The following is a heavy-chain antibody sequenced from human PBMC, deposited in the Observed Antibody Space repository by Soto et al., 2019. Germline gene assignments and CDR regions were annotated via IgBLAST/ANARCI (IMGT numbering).Heavy chain of an antibody. Sequence: PGESLRLSCAASGFTFSSYSMNWVRQAPGKGLEWVSYISSSSSTIYYADSVKGRFTISRDNAKNSLYLQLNSLRAEDTAVYYCAKGDYLNWFDPWGQGTLVTVSS. CDR2: ISSSSSTI. J-gene: IGHJ5*02. CDR3: AKGDYLNWFDP. CDR1: GFTFSSYS. V-gene: IGHV3-48*01. D-gene: IGHD4-17*01.